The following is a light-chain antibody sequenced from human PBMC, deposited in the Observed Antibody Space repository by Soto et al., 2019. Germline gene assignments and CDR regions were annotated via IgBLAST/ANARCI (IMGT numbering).Light chain of an antibody. Sequence: DIQMTQSPSRMYASVGDTITITCRASQTFNSWVTWDQQKPGKAPKLLIYEAFTLQSGVSSRFSGNGSGTEFSLTISSLQADDFGSYYCQHYNTWTFGPGTKVEI. J-gene: IGKJ1*01. CDR1: QTFNSW. CDR2: EAF. CDR3: QHYNTWT. V-gene: IGKV1-5*01.